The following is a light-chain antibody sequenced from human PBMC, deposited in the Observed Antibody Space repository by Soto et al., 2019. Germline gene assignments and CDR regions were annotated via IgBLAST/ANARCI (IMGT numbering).Light chain of an antibody. CDR2: DAS. CDR1: QSVSSY. V-gene: IGKV3-11*01. Sequence: EIVLTQSPATLSLSPGERATLSCRASQSVSSYLAWYQQKPGQAPRLLIYDASNRATSIPARFSGSGSGTDFTLTISSLEPDAFAVYYCQQRSNWYTFGQGTKLEIK. J-gene: IGKJ2*01. CDR3: QQRSNWYT.